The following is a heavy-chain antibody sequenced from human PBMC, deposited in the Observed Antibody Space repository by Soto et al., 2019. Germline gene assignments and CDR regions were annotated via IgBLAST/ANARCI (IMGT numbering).Heavy chain of an antibody. CDR1: GFTFTRYS. D-gene: IGHD3-16*01. CDR2: ISSTTNYI. Sequence: EVQLVESGGGLVKPGGSLRLSCAASGFTFTRYSMNWVRQAPGKGLEWVSSISSTTNYIYYGDSMKGRFTISRDNAKNSLYPEKNHPRGEGKAVELCGKESQGLTSKFGLRGQGTLVTVSS. CDR3: GKESQGLTSKFGL. J-gene: IGHJ4*02. V-gene: IGHV3-21*06.